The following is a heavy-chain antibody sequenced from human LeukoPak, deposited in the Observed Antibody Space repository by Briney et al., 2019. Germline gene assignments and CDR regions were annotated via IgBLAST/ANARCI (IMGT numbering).Heavy chain of an antibody. Sequence: SETLSLTCAVYGGSFSGNYWSWLRQPPGKGLEWIGDINHSGTTNYSPSLKSRVTISVDTSKNQFSLNLSSVTAADTAVFYCARRPGTYYYDSSGYSPWRYYFDYWGQGTLVAVSS. CDR3: ARRPGTYYYDSSGYSPWRYYFDY. J-gene: IGHJ4*02. V-gene: IGHV4-34*01. CDR2: INHSGTT. D-gene: IGHD3-22*01. CDR1: GGSFSGNY.